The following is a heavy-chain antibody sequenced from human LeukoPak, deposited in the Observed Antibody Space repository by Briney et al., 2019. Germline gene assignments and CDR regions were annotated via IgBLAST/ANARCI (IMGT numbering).Heavy chain of an antibody. CDR3: ARGGDIVGATRSAFDI. V-gene: IGHV3-NL1*01. CDR1: GFTFSSYG. Sequence: PGGSLRLSCAASGFTFSSYGMHWVRQAPGKGLEWVAVIYSGGSTYYADSVKGRFTISRDNSKNTLYLQMNSLRAEDTAVYYCARGGDIVGATRSAFDIWGQGTMVTVSS. CDR2: IYSGGST. J-gene: IGHJ3*02. D-gene: IGHD1-26*01.